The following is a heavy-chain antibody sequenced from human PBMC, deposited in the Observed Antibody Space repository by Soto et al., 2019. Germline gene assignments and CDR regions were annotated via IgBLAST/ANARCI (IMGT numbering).Heavy chain of an antibody. Sequence: ASVKVSCKASGYTFTSYGISWVRQAPGQGLEWMGWISAYNGNTNYAQKLQGRVTMTTDTSTSTAYMELRSLRSDDTAVYYCARDERSLIAARPQGPDYWGQGTLVTVSS. CDR3: ARDERSLIAARPQGPDY. V-gene: IGHV1-18*01. CDR1: GYTFTSYG. D-gene: IGHD6-6*01. J-gene: IGHJ4*02. CDR2: ISAYNGNT.